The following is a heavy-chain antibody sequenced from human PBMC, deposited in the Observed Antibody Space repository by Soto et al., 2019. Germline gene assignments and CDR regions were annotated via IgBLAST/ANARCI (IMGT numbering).Heavy chain of an antibody. D-gene: IGHD1-1*01. Sequence: ASVKVSCKASGYTFTSYGISWVRQAPGQGLEWMGWISAYNGNTNYAQKLQGRVTITADKSTSTAYMELSSLRSEDTAVYYCARDLEREKSGWGQGTLVTVSS. J-gene: IGHJ4*02. CDR1: GYTFTSYG. CDR2: ISAYNGNT. CDR3: ARDLEREKSG. V-gene: IGHV1-18*01.